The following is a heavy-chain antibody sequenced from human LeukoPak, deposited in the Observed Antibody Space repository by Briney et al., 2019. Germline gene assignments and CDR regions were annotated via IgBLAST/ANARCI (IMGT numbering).Heavy chain of an antibody. D-gene: IGHD3-3*01. J-gene: IGHJ4*02. CDR1: GGSFSGYY. CDR3: ARGRTIFGVVIQHFFDY. V-gene: IGHV4-34*01. Sequence: SETLSLTCAVYGGSFSGYYWSWIRQPPGKGLAWIGEINHSGSTNYNPSLKSRVTISVDTSKNQFSLKLSSVTAADTAVYYCARGRTIFGVVIQHFFDYWGQGTLVTVSS. CDR2: INHSGST.